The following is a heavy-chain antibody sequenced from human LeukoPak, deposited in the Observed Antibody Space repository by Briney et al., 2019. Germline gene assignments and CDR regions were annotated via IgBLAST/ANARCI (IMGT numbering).Heavy chain of an antibody. CDR2: ISAYNGNT. CDR3: ASEDTVTTGYNWFDP. V-gene: IGHV1-18*01. D-gene: IGHD4-17*01. CDR1: GYTFTSYG. Sequence: ASVKVSCKASGYTFTSYGISWVRQAPGQGLEWMGWISAYNGNTNYAQKLQGRVTMTTDTSTSTAYMELRSLRSDDTAVYYCASEDTVTTGYNWFDPWGQGTLVTVSS. J-gene: IGHJ5*02.